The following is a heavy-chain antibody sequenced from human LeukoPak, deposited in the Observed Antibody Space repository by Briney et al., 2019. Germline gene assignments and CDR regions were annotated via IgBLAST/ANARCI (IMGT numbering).Heavy chain of an antibody. V-gene: IGHV4-59*12. D-gene: IGHD3-22*01. CDR3: ARDSTMIGDYGMDV. Sequence: SETLSLTCTVSGGSISIYYWSWVRQPPGKGLEWMGYVYNSGNTDYNPSLKSRVTISADTSKNQFSLKLTSVTAADTAVYYCARDSTMIGDYGMDVWGQGTTVTVSS. CDR2: VYNSGNT. J-gene: IGHJ6*02. CDR1: GGSISIYY.